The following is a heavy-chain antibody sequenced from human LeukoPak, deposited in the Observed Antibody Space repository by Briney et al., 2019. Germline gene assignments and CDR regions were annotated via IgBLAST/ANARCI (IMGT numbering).Heavy chain of an antibody. CDR2: IYYSGST. CDR3: ARDRGGSSTSDAFDI. V-gene: IGHV4-39*07. Sequence: SETLSLTCTVSGGSISSSSYYWGWIRQPPGKGLEWIGSIYYSGSTDYNPSLKSRVTISVDTSKNQFSLKLSSVTAADTAVYYCARDRGGSSTSDAFDIWGQGTMVTVSS. D-gene: IGHD1-26*01. J-gene: IGHJ3*02. CDR1: GGSISSSSYY.